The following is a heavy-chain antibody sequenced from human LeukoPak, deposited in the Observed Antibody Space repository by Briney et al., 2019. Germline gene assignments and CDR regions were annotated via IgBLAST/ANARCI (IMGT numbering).Heavy chain of an antibody. CDR3: ARDRVQPEPFFDY. J-gene: IGHJ4*02. V-gene: IGHV3-21*04. CDR2: ISGSSSYI. Sequence: PGGSLRLSCAASGFTFSSYSMNWVRQAPGKGLEWVSSISGSSSYIYYADSVKGRFTISRDNAKNSLYLQMNSLRADDTAVYYCARDRVQPEPFFDYWGQGTLVTVSS. D-gene: IGHD1-1*01. CDR1: GFTFSSYS.